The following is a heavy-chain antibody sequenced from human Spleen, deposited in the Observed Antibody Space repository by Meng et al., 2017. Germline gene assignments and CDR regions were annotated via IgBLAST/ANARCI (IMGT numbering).Heavy chain of an antibody. CDR3: ARAAVGATIPRY. D-gene: IGHD1-26*01. V-gene: IGHV3-33*01. CDR1: GYNFPDYY. J-gene: IGHJ4*02. CDR2: IWYDGSNK. Sequence: QVQVVQSGAEVKKPGASVKVSCKPSGYNFPDYYIHWVRQAPGKGLEWVAVIWYDGSNKYYADSVKGRFTISRDNSKNTLYLQMNSLRAEDTAVYYCARAAVGATIPRYWGQGTLVTVAS.